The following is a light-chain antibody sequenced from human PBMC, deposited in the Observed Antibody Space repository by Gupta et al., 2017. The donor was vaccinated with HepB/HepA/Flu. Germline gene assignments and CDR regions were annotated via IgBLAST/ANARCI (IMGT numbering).Light chain of an antibody. J-gene: IGLJ1*01. CDR2: DVS. V-gene: IGLV2-14*01. CDR1: SSDIGTHNY. Sequence: QSALTQPASVSGSPGQSITISCTGTSSDIGTHNYVSWYQQNPGKAPKLIIHDVSDRPSGVSNRFSGSKFGNTASLTISGLQAEDEADYYCCSSSSSSTHYVFGTGTEVTVL. CDR3: CSSSSSSTHYV.